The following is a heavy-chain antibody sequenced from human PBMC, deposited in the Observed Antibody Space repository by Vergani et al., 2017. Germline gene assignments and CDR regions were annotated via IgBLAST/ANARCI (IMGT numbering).Heavy chain of an antibody. Sequence: AQLVESGGGLVQPGGSLRLSCAVSGFTFSSYWMTWVRQAPGKGLEWIGEIYHSGSTNNNPSLKSRVTILVDKSKNQFFLKLSSVTAEDTAVYYCARDSGPGEWLSPFGGMDVWGQGTLVTVSS. CDR1: GFTFSSYW. V-gene: IGHV4-4*02. D-gene: IGHD3-3*01. CDR2: IYHSGST. J-gene: IGHJ4*02. CDR3: ARDSGPGEWLSPFGGMDV.